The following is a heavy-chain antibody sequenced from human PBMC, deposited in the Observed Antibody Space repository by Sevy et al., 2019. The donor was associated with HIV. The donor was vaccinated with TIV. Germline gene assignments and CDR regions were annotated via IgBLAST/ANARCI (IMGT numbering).Heavy chain of an antibody. J-gene: IGHJ4*02. CDR3: ARGQWEHRY. CDR2: IIHTGNT. Sequence: SETLSLTCAVYGGSFSGFYWSWIRQPPGKGLEWVGEIIHTGNTNYNPSLKSRVTISVDTSKNQFSLNLTSVTAADTAVYYCARGQWEHRYWGQGTLVTVSS. V-gene: IGHV4-34*01. CDR1: GGSFSGFY. D-gene: IGHD1-26*01.